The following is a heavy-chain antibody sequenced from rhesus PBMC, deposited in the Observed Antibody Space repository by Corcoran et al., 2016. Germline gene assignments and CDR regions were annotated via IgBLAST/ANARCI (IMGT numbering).Heavy chain of an antibody. J-gene: IGHJ3*01. Sequence: EVQLVESVGGLVQPGGSLRLSCAASGFTFSSYGLIWVRQAPGEGLGGVTYMSNWCGSTYYADSVKDRFTISRDNSQNTLSLQMTSLRAEDTAVYYCAAYSSSGRVCEFLGQGLRVTVSS. CDR1: GFTFSSYG. V-gene: IGHV3S5*01. CDR3: AAYSSSGRVCEF. D-gene: IGHD6-13*01. CDR2: MSNWCGST.